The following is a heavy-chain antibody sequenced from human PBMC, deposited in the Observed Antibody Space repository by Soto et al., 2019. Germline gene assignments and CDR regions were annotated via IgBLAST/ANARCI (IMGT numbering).Heavy chain of an antibody. V-gene: IGHV1-18*01. J-gene: IGHJ4*02. CDR2: INPYNGNT. D-gene: IGHD6-13*01. CDR3: ERVGVGLAAPRVWPY. Sequence: QVQLAQSGAEVKKPGASVKVSCKASGYTFTSYGITWVRQAPGQGLEWMAWINPYNGNTKYAEKFLGRVTVTTDTSTATAYMEVRTVTSVYSAVCYCERVGVGLAAPRVWPYWGQGTPVTVSS. CDR1: GYTFTSYG.